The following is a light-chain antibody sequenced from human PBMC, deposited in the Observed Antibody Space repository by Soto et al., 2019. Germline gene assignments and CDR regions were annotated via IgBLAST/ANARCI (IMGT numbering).Light chain of an antibody. CDR3: QKYGSLTCST. CDR1: QSVSSTY. Sequence: EIVLTQSPGTLSLSPGERATLSCRASQSVSSTYLAWYQQKPGQAPRLIIYGTTSRATGIPDRFSGSGSGTDFTLTISRLEPEDFAVYYCQKYGSLTCSTFGQGTKVEIK. V-gene: IGKV3-20*01. J-gene: IGKJ1*01. CDR2: GTT.